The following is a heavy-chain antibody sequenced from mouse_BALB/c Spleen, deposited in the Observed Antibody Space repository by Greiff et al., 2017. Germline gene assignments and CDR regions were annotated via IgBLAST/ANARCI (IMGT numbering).Heavy chain of an antibody. CDR1: GYSITSGYY. Sequence: VQLQQSGPGLVKPSQSLSLTCSVTGYSITSGYYWNWIRQFPGNKLEWMGYISYDGSNNYNPSLKNRISITRDTSKNQFFLKLNSVTTEDTATYYCARGIGTWYFDVWGAGTTVTVSS. V-gene: IGHV3-6*02. D-gene: IGHD2-14*01. J-gene: IGHJ1*01. CDR2: ISYDGSN. CDR3: ARGIGTWYFDV.